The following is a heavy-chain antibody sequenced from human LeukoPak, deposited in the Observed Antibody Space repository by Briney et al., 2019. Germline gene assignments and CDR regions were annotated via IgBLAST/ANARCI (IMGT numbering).Heavy chain of an antibody. CDR3: AKSVRSSTSGDAFDI. CDR1: GFTFSNYA. V-gene: IGHV3-23*03. CDR2: IYSDGST. Sequence: GGSLRLSCAASGFTFSNYAMDWVRQASGKGLEWVSVIYSDGSTYYADSVKGRFTISRDNAKNSLYLQMNSLRAEDMALYYCAKSVRSSTSGDAFDIWGQGTMVTVSS. D-gene: IGHD2-2*01. J-gene: IGHJ3*02.